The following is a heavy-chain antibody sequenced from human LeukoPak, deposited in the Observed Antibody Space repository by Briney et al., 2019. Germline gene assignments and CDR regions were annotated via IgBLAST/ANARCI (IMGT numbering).Heavy chain of an antibody. D-gene: IGHD6-6*01. CDR2: ISSSGSTI. CDR3: ARDSSSSSSIYYYGMDV. CDR1: SFTFSDYY. J-gene: IGHJ6*02. V-gene: IGHV3-11*01. Sequence: GGSLRLSCAASSFTFSDYYMSWIRQAPGKGLEWVSYISSSGSTIYYADSVKGRFTISRDNAKNSLYLQMNSLRAEDTAVYYCARDSSSSSSIYYYGMDVWGQGTTVTVSS.